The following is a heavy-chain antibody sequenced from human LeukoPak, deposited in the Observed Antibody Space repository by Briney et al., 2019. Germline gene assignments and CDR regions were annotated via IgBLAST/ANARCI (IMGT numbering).Heavy chain of an antibody. J-gene: IGHJ6*02. D-gene: IGHD2-2*01. V-gene: IGHV1-46*01. CDR2: INPSGGST. CDR3: AREMRYQLLHGSGGMDV. Sequence: ASVKVSCTASGYTFTIYYMHWVRQAPGQGLEWVGIINPSGGSTSYAQKFQGRVTMTRDTSTSTVYMELSSLRSEDTAVYYCAREMRYQLLHGSGGMDVWGQGTTVTVSS. CDR1: GYTFTIYY.